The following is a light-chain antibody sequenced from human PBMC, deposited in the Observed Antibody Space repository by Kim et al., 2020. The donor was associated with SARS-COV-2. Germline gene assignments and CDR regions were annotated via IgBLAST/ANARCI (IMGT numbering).Light chain of an antibody. V-gene: IGLV1-51*01. CDR3: GTWDSSLSAVV. CDR1: SSKIGKNY. Sequence: GPKVPIPCSGNSSKIGKNYVSWVQQLPRTAPKTPIYDNNKRPSGIPDRFPGSQSGPSATLGNTGLPAGDEADYYCGTWDSSLSAVVFGGGTQLTVL. J-gene: IGLJ2*01. CDR2: DNN.